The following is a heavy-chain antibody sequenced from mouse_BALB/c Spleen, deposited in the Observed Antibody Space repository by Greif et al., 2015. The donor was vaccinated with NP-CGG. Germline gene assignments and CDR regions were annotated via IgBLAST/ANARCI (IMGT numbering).Heavy chain of an antibody. CDR3: ARGGYRYDGRYFDV. CDR1: GYTFTNYW. J-gene: IGHJ1*01. Sequence: VQLVESGAELVRPGTSVKMSCKAAGYTFTNYWIGWVKQRPGHGLEWIGDIYPGGGYTNYNEKFKGKATLTADTSSSTAYVQLSSLTSEDSAIYYCARGGYRYDGRYFDVWGAGTTVTVSS. CDR2: IYPGGGYT. D-gene: IGHD2-14*01. V-gene: IGHV1-63*02.